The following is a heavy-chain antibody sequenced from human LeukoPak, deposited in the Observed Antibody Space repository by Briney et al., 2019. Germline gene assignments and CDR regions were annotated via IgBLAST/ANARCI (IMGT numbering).Heavy chain of an antibody. Sequence: ASVKVSCKASGGTFSSYAISWVRQAPGQGLEWMGGIIPTFGTANYAQKFQGRVTITADESTSTAYMELSSLRSEDTAVYYCARGVAVAGYYFDYWGQGTLVTVSS. V-gene: IGHV1-69*13. CDR2: IIPTFGTA. J-gene: IGHJ4*02. CDR3: ARGVAVAGYYFDY. CDR1: GGTFSSYA. D-gene: IGHD6-19*01.